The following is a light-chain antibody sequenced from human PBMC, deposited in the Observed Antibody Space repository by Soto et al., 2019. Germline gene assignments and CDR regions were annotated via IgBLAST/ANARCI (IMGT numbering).Light chain of an antibody. CDR3: TSYTSSSTQV. CDR1: SSDVGGYDY. V-gene: IGLV2-14*01. Sequence: QSALTQPASVSGSPGQSITISCTGTSSDVGGYDYVSWYQQHPGTAPRLIIFEVTNRPSGVSNRFSGSKSGNTASLTISGLQAEDEADYYCTSYTSSSTQVFGTGTKVNVL. J-gene: IGLJ1*01. CDR2: EVT.